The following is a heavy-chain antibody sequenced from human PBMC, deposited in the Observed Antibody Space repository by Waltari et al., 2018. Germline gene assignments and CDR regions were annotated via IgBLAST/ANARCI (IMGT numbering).Heavy chain of an antibody. V-gene: IGHV4-34*01. CDR2: IAHSGST. CDR3: ARHISPHYYDSNGYYY. J-gene: IGHJ4*02. Sequence: QVQLQQWGAGLLKPSETLSLTCAVYGGSFSGYYWSWIRQPPGKGLEWIGEIAHSGSTDYTTTLMSRGSISVSTAMNRCSLKLRSVAAADTAVDYCARHISPHYYDSNGYYYWGQGTLVTVSS. CDR1: GGSFSGYY. D-gene: IGHD3-22*01.